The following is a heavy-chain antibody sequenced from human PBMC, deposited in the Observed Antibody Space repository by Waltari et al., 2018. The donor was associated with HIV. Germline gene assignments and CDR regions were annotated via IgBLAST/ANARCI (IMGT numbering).Heavy chain of an antibody. J-gene: IGHJ2*01. V-gene: IGHV7-4-1*02. Sequence: QVQLVQSGSELQKPGASVNISCKASGYSFTTYTINWVRQAPGQGLEWVGWINTNTGNPTYVQGFTGRFVFSLDTSVSTAYLQISSLKAEDTAVYYCARKMRAQQLVPNWYFDLWGRGTLVTVSS. D-gene: IGHD6-13*01. CDR3: ARKMRAQQLVPNWYFDL. CDR2: INTNTGNP. CDR1: GYSFTTYT.